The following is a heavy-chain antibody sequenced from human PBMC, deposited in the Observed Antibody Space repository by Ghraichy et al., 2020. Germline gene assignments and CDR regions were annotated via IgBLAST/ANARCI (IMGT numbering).Heavy chain of an antibody. CDR1: GDFISSGDYY. Sequence: SETLSLTCTVSGDFISSGDYYWSWIRQLPGKGLEWIGYIYYNGNTYYNPSLKSRLTISVDTSKNQFSLKLSSVTAADTAVYYCARDHAGAYYYCATDVWGQGTPFTVS. CDR2: IYYNGNT. J-gene: IGHJ6*02. CDR3: ARDHAGAYYYCATDV. D-gene: IGHD2-8*02. V-gene: IGHV4-31*03.